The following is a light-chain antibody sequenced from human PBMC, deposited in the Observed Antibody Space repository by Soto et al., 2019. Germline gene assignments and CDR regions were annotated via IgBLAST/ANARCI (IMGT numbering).Light chain of an antibody. CDR3: QQSFSSSWT. CDR1: QSIPNS. V-gene: IGKV1-39*01. J-gene: IGKJ1*01. Sequence: DIQLTQSPSSLSASIGDRVTITCRASQSIPNSLNWYQQKPGKAPKLLIYGTSGLQSGVPSRFSGSGSGTDFTLTISSLQREDFAAYYCQQSFSSSWTFGQGTKVDIK. CDR2: GTS.